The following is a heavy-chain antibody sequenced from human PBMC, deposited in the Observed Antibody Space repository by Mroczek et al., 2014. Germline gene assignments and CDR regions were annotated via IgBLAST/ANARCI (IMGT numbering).Heavy chain of an antibody. D-gene: IGHD2-2*01. J-gene: IGHJ4*02. Sequence: EVQLVETGEAWSSLGGSLRLSCAASGFTFSSYWMSWVRQAPGKGLEWVANIKQDGSEKYYVDSVKGRFTISRDNAKNSLYLQMNSLRAEDTAVYYCARDLADIVVVPFYWGQGTLVTVSS. CDR2: IKQDGSEK. CDR3: ARDLADIVVVPFY. CDR1: GFTFSSYW. V-gene: IGHV3-7*01.